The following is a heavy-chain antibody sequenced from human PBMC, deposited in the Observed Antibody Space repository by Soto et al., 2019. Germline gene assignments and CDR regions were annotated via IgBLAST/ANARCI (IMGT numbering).Heavy chain of an antibody. J-gene: IGHJ4*02. Sequence: SETLSLTCTVSGGSISSSSYYWGWIRQPPGKGLEWIGSIYYSGSTYYNPSLKSRVTVSVDTSKNQLSLKLGSVTAADTAVYYCARQKYDFWSGYYPSLDYWGQGTLVTVSS. D-gene: IGHD3-3*01. CDR1: GGSISSSSYY. CDR2: IYYSGST. CDR3: ARQKYDFWSGYYPSLDY. V-gene: IGHV4-39*01.